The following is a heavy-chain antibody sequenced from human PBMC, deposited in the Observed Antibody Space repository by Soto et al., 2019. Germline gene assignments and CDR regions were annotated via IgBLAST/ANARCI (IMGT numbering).Heavy chain of an antibody. CDR2: IIPILGIA. CDR3: ARDLTTTVVTPSWFDP. Sequence: QVQLVQSGAEVKKPESSVKVSCKASGGTFSSYTISWVRQAPGQGLEWMGRIIPILGIANYAQKFQGRVTIPADKSTSTAYMELSSLRSEDTAVYYCARDLTTTVVTPSWFDPWGQGTLVTVSS. D-gene: IGHD4-17*01. V-gene: IGHV1-69*08. J-gene: IGHJ5*02. CDR1: GGTFSSYT.